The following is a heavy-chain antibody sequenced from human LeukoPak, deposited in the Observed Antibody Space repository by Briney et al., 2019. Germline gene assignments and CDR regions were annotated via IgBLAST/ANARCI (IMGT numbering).Heavy chain of an antibody. J-gene: IGHJ4*02. V-gene: IGHV3-49*04. CDR2: IRSKAYGGTT. CDR3: TRGPAAITGDFDY. CDR1: GFTFGDYA. D-gene: IGHD2-2*02. Sequence: GRSLRLSCTASGFTFGDYAMSWVRQAPGKGLEWVGFIRSKAYGGTTEYAASVKGRFTISRDDSKSIAYLQMNSLKTEDTAVYYCTRGPAAITGDFDYWGQGTLVTVSS.